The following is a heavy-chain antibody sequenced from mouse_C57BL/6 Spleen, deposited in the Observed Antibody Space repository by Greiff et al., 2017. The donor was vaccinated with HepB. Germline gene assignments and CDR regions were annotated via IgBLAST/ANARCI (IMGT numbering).Heavy chain of an antibody. CDR2: IYPRDGST. J-gene: IGHJ4*01. Sequence: VQLVESGPELVKPGASVKLSCKASGYTFTSYDINWVKQRPGQGLEWIGWIYPRDGSTKYNETFKGKATLTVDASSSTAYMELHSLTSEDSAVYFCARGGRYAMDYWGQGTSVTVSS. CDR3: ARGGRYAMDY. D-gene: IGHD3-3*01. CDR1: GYTFTSYD. V-gene: IGHV1-85*01.